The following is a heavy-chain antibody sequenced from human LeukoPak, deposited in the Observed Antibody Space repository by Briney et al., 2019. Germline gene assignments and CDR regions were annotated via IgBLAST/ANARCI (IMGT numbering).Heavy chain of an antibody. Sequence: ASMKVSCKASGYSFTGYYLHWVRQAPGQGLEWMGWINPNSGGTNYAQKFQGWVTVTRDTSISTAYMELSRLRSDDTAIYYCARLPRNYGDYVAYWGQGTLVTVSS. V-gene: IGHV1-2*04. D-gene: IGHD4-17*01. CDR2: INPNSGGT. CDR1: GYSFTGYY. CDR3: ARLPRNYGDYVAY. J-gene: IGHJ4*02.